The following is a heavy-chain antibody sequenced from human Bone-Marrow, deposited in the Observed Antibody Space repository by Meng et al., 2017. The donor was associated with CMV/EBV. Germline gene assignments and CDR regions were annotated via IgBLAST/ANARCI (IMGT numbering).Heavy chain of an antibody. D-gene: IGHD3-3*01. Sequence: GESLKISCKAVGYSFTNYWIGWVRQTPGKGLEWMGITKPGDSEIQYSPSFQGQVTISVDKSINTAYLQWGSLRASDTAIFYCARHYNGAGYLEWFFDYWGQGTLVTVAS. J-gene: IGHJ4*02. CDR1: GYSFTNYW. CDR2: TKPGDSEI. CDR3: ARHYNGAGYLEWFFDY. V-gene: IGHV5-51*01.